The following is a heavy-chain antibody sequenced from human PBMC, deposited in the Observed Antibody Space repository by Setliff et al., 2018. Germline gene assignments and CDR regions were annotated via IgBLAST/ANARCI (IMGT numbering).Heavy chain of an antibody. Sequence: GASLKISCKGSGYSFTSHWIGWVRQMPGKGLEWMGIIYGRDSDTRYSPSFQGQVTISADKSISTAYLQWNSLKASDTAIYYCARGRRDGYKAGFDPWGQGTLVTVSS. J-gene: IGHJ5*02. D-gene: IGHD5-12*01. CDR2: IYGRDSDT. CDR3: ARGRRDGYKAGFDP. V-gene: IGHV5-51*01. CDR1: GYSFTSHW.